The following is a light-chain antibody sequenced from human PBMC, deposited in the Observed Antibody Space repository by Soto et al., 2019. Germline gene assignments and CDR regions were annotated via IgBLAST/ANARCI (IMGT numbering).Light chain of an antibody. CDR2: DTS. CDR1: QSVSRY. CDR3: QRRSSWPT. V-gene: IGKV3-11*01. J-gene: IGKJ4*01. Sequence: EIVLTQSPATLSLSPGERATLSCRASQSVSRYLAWYQQKPGQAPSLLIYDTSHRATGIPARFSGSGSGTDFTLTISSLEPEDFTVYCCQRRSSWPTFGGGTKVEIK.